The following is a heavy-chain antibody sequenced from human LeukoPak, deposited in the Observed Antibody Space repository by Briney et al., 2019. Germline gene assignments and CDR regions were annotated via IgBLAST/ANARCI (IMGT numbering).Heavy chain of an antibody. D-gene: IGHD6-13*01. V-gene: IGHV3-33*01. J-gene: IGHJ5*02. CDR2: IWYDASNR. Sequence: PGGSLILSCAASGFTFSSYGMHWVRQAPGEGLEWVAVIWYDASNRYYADSVKGRFTISRDNSKNTLYLQMNSLRAEDTAVYFCARDLAAAATWFDPWGQGTLVTVSS. CDR3: ARDLAAAATWFDP. CDR1: GFTFSSYG.